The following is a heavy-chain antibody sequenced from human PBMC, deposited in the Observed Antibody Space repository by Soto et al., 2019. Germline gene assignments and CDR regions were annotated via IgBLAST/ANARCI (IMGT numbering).Heavy chain of an antibody. V-gene: IGHV1-69*01. J-gene: IGHJ6*02. D-gene: IGHD3-3*01. CDR1: AGTFRSYA. Sequence: QVQLLQSGAEVKRSGTSVKVSCKAAAGTFRSYAMSWVRQAPGQGLEWMGGIIPMFGTPNYAQNFKGRLTITADESTRTAYMELSSLRSEDTAVYYCARFVLEVMSFGYQYYGMDAWGQGTTVTV. CDR3: ARFVLEVMSFGYQYYGMDA. CDR2: IIPMFGTP.